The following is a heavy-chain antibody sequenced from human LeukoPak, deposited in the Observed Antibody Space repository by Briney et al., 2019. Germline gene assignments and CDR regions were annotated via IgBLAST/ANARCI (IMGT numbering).Heavy chain of an antibody. J-gene: IGHJ4*02. CDR2: IHISGT. CDR1: GDSISSNY. CDR3: ARGVPGFDS. V-gene: IGHV4-4*07. Sequence: SETLSLTCSVSGDSISSNYWSWVRQPAGEGLEWIGRIHISGTNYNPSLKSRLTMSADTSKNQFSLKLSSVTAADTAVYYCARGVPGFDSWGQVTLVTVYS.